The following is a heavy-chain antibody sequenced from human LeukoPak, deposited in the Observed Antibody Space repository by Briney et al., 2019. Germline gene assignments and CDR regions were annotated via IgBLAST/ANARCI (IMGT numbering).Heavy chain of an antibody. D-gene: IGHD6-13*01. J-gene: IGHJ5*02. CDR1: GGSISSYY. CDR3: ARHVGSSSWAAGP. V-gene: IGHV4-59*08. CDR2: IYYSGST. Sequence: PSETLSLTCTVSGGSISSYYWSWIRQPPGKGLEWIGYIYYSGSTNYNPSLKSRVTISVDTSKNQFSLKLSSVTAADTAVYYCARHVGSSSWAAGPWGQGTLVTVSS.